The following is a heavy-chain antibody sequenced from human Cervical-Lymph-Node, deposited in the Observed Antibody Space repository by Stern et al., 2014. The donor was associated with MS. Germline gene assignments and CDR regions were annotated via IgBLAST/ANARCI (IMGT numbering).Heavy chain of an antibody. Sequence: VQLVESGGGLVQPGGSLRLSCAASGFTLSSYSMNWVRQAPGKGLEGVSYISSSGSTTYYADSVKGRFTISRDNAKNSLYLQINSLRDEDTAMYYCARGGGSYRFDYWGQGTLVTVSS. J-gene: IGHJ4*02. CDR1: GFTLSSYS. V-gene: IGHV3-48*02. D-gene: IGHD1-26*01. CDR2: ISSSGSTT. CDR3: ARGGGSYRFDY.